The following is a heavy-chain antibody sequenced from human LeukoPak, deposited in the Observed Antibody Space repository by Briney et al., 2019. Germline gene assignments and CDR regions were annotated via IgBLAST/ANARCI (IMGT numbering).Heavy chain of an antibody. CDR3: ARRGRYSYGSYFDY. CDR1: GYGFTSYW. J-gene: IGHJ4*02. D-gene: IGHD5-18*01. CDR2: IYPGDSDT. V-gene: IGHV5-51*01. Sequence: GESLKISCKGSGYGFTSYWIGWVRQVPGKGLEWMGIIYPGDSDTAYSPSFQGQVTVSADKSITTAYLQWSSLKASDTAMYYCARRGRYSYGSYFDYWGQGTLVTVSS.